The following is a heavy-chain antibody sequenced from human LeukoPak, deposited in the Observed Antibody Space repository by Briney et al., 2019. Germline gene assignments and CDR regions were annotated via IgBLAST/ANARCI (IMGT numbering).Heavy chain of an antibody. J-gene: IGHJ4*02. CDR2: IKTEADGGTT. CDR1: GLTFSIAS. V-gene: IGHV3-15*05. D-gene: IGHD5-18*01. CDR3: ATHRGYSYPTVLDY. Sequence: GGSLRLSCAASGLTFSIASMSWVRQAPGKGLEWVGRIKTEADGGTTDYSAPVKGRFTISRDDSTNTLFLQMNSLKTEDTAVYYRATHRGYSYPTVLDYWGQGTLVTVSS.